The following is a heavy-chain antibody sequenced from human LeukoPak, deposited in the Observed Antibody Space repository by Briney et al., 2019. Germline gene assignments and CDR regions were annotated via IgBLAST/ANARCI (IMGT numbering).Heavy chain of an antibody. Sequence: SETLSLTCTVSGYPISSGYYWGWIRQPPGTGLEWIGSIYYDGSTYYNPSLKSRVTISVDTSKNQFSLKLSSVSAADTAVYYCAREEYSSSSYRYYFDYWGQGTLVTVSS. CDR2: IYYDGST. D-gene: IGHD6-6*01. CDR3: AREEYSSSSYRYYFDY. CDR1: GYPISSGYY. J-gene: IGHJ4*02. V-gene: IGHV4-38-2*02.